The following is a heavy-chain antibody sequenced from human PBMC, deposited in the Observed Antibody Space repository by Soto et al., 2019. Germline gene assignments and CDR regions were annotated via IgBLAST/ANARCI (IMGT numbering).Heavy chain of an antibody. CDR1: GDSVSSNSAA. V-gene: IGHV6-1*01. J-gene: IGHJ6*02. CDR3: ARDGAIAVAGTNYGMGV. D-gene: IGHD6-19*01. Sequence: SQTLSLTCAISGDSVSSNSAAWNWIRQSPSRGLEWLGRTYYRSKWYNDYAVSVKSRITINPDTSKNQFSLQLNSVTPEDTAVYYCARDGAIAVAGTNYGMGVWGQGTTVTVSS. CDR2: TYYRSKWYN.